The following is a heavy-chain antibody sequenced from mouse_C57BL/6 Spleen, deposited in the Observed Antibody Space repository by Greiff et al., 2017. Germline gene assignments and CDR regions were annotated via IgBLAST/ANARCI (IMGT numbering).Heavy chain of an antibody. Sequence: EVQLLESGEGLVKPGGSLKLSCAASGFTFSSYAMSWVRQTPEKRLEWVAYISSGGDYTYYADTVKGRFTISRDNARNTLYLQMSGLKSEDTAMYCGTRDGNPFAYWGQGTLVTVSA. CDR1: GFTFSSYA. V-gene: IGHV5-9-1*02. J-gene: IGHJ3*01. D-gene: IGHD2-1*01. CDR2: ISSGGDYT. CDR3: TRDGNPFAY.